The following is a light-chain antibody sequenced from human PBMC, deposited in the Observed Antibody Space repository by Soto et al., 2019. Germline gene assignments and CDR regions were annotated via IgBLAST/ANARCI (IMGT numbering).Light chain of an antibody. CDR3: QQYGSSPRIT. Sequence: EIVLTQSPGTLSLSPGERATLSFSASQSVSSSYLAWYQQKPGQAPRLLIYGASSRATGIPDRFSGSGSGTDFTLTISRLEPEDFAVYYCQQYGSSPRITFGQGTRLEIK. CDR2: GAS. J-gene: IGKJ5*01. CDR1: QSVSSSY. V-gene: IGKV3-20*01.